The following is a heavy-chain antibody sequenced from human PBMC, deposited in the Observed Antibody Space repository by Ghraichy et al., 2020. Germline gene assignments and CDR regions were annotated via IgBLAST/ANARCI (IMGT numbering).Heavy chain of an antibody. V-gene: IGHV4-59*01. CDR3: ARGSSGYYYAIDY. J-gene: IGHJ4*02. Sequence: SETLSLTCTVSGGSMSRYYWSWIRQPPGKELEWIGYIYSSGGTAYNPSLKSRVTISVDTYKNQFTLRLNSVTAADTAVYYCARGSSGYYYAIDYWGQGTLVTVSS. CDR2: IYSSGGT. D-gene: IGHD3-22*01. CDR1: GGSMSRYY.